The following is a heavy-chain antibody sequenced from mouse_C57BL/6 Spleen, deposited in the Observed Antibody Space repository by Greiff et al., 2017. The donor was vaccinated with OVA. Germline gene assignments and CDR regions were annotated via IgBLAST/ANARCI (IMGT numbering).Heavy chain of an antibody. Sequence: EVMLVESGGGLVQPGGSLKLSCAASGFTFSDYYMYWVRQTPEKRLEWVAYISNGGGSTYYPDTVKGRFTISRDNAKNTLYLQMSRLKSEDTAMYYCARRPLTVYYFDYWGQGTTLTVSS. J-gene: IGHJ2*01. CDR1: GFTFSDYY. CDR3: ARRPLTVYYFDY. V-gene: IGHV5-12*01. CDR2: ISNGGGST. D-gene: IGHD4-1*01.